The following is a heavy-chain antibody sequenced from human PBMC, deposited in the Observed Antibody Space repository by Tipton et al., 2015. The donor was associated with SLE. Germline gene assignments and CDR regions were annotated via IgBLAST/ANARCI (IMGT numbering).Heavy chain of an antibody. D-gene: IGHD1-26*01. CDR1: GGSISSSSYY. J-gene: IGHJ4*02. Sequence: TLSLTCPVSGGSISSSSYYWGWIRQPPGKGLEWIGSIYYSGSTYYNPSLKSRVTISVDTSKSQFSLKLSSVTAADTAVYYCARHVSRGGATYYFDYWGQGTLATVSS. CDR2: IYYSGST. CDR3: ARHVSRGGATYYFDY. V-gene: IGHV4-39*07.